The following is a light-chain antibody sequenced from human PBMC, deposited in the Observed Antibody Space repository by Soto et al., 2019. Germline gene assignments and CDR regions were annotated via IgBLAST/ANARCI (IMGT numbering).Light chain of an antibody. V-gene: IGLV2-11*01. Sequence: QSVLTQPRSGSGSPGQSVTISCTGTSSDVGGYNYVSWYQQHPGKAPKLMIYDVSKRPSGVPDRFSGSKSGNTASLTISGLQAEDEADYYCCSYAGSYVFGTGTKVTVL. CDR2: DVS. CDR3: CSYAGSYV. J-gene: IGLJ1*01. CDR1: SSDVGGYNY.